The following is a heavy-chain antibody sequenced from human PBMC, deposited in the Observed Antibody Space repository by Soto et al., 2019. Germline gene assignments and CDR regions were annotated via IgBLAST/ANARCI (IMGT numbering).Heavy chain of an antibody. CDR1: GGSISSYY. Sequence: QVQLQESGPGLVKPSETLSLTCTVSGGSISSYYWSWIRQPPGKGLEWIGYIYYSGSTNYNPSLMSRVTISVATSQNHFSRKLSSVTAADTAVYDCARRWGRTFDYWGQGTLVTVSS. D-gene: IGHD7-27*01. CDR3: ARRWGRTFDY. V-gene: IGHV4-59*08. CDR2: IYYSGST. J-gene: IGHJ4*02.